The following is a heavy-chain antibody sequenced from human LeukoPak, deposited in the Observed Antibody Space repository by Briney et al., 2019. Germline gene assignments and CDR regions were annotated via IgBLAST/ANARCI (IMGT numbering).Heavy chain of an antibody. CDR3: ARDEYDYVWGGYRRIDY. V-gene: IGHV1-2*06. CDR1: GYTFTGYY. CDR2: INPNSGGT. Sequence: GASVKVSCKASGYTFTGYYMHWVRQAPGQGLEWMGRINPNSGGTNYAQKFQGRVTMTRDTSISTAYMELSRLRSDDTAVYYCARDEYDYVWGGYRRIDYWGQGTLVTVSS. J-gene: IGHJ4*02. D-gene: IGHD3-16*02.